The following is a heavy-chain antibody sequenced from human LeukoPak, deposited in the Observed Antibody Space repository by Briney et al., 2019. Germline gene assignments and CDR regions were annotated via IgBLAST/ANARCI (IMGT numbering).Heavy chain of an antibody. CDR2: IYYRGST. V-gene: IGHV4-59*11. Sequence: SETLSLTCTDSVGSISSHFWSWIRQPPGKGLEWIGYIYYRGSTNYNPSLKSRVTISVDTSKNQFSLKLSSVTAADTAVYYCARGRGDYWGQGTLVTVSS. CDR1: VGSISSHF. D-gene: IGHD3-10*01. J-gene: IGHJ4*02. CDR3: ARGRGDY.